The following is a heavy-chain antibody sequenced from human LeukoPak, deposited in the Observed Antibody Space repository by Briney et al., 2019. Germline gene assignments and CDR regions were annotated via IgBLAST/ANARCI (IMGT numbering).Heavy chain of an antibody. CDR2: INHSGST. V-gene: IGHV4-34*01. CDR3: ARGGMGGSYYEDGDFDY. CDR1: GGSFSGYY. J-gene: IGHJ4*02. Sequence: SETLSLTCAVYGGSFSGYYWSWIRHPPGKGLEWIGEINHSGSTNYNPSLKGRVTISVDTSKNQFSLKLSSVTAADTAVYYCARGGMGGSYYEDGDFDYWGQGTLVTVSS. D-gene: IGHD1-26*01.